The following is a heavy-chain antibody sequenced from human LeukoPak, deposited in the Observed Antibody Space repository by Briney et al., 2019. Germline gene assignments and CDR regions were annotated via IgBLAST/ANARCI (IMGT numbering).Heavy chain of an antibody. CDR3: ARTSRRGATFDY. J-gene: IGHJ4*02. CDR1: GFTFSSYW. D-gene: IGHD1-26*01. CDR2: INSDGSST. Sequence: GRCLRLSCAASGFTFSSYWMHWVSHARGRGLVWVSRINSDGSSTSYADSVKGRFTISRDNAKNTLYLQMNSLRAEATAVYYCARTSRRGATFDYWGQGTLVTVSS. V-gene: IGHV3-74*01.